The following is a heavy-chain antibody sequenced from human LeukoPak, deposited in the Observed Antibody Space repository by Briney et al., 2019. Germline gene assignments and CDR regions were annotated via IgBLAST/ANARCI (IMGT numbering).Heavy chain of an antibody. CDR3: AKLGSFYYYMDV. J-gene: IGHJ6*03. CDR1: GGSISSSSYY. D-gene: IGHD3-16*01. V-gene: IGHV4-39*07. Sequence: SETLSLTCTVSGGSISSSSYYWGWIRQPPGKGLEWIGSIYYSGSTYYNPSLKSRVTISVDTSKNQLSLKLSSVTAADTAVYYCAKLGSFYYYMDVWGKGTTVTVSS. CDR2: IYYSGST.